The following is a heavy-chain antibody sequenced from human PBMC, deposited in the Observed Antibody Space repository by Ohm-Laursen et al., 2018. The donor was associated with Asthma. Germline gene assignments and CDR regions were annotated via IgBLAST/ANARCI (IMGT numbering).Heavy chain of an antibody. J-gene: IGHJ4*02. V-gene: IGHV3-33*01. CDR2: IWHDGTNE. CDR1: GFTFSSYD. CDR3: ARNYYDHWSGSYTPVAY. Sequence: SLRLSCAASGFTFSSYDMHWVRQAPGKGLEWVALIWHDGTNENYGDSVKGRFSISRDNSKNTLSLQMNSLRVEDTAVYYCARNYYDHWSGSYTPVAYWGRGTLVTVSS. D-gene: IGHD3-3*01.